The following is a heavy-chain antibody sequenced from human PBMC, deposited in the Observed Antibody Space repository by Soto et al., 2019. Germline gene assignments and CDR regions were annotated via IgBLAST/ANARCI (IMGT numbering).Heavy chain of an antibody. J-gene: IGHJ4*02. Sequence: SATRSLTWTVSGVSISSNTYYWGWIRQPPGKGLEWIGSISFSGSTYYNPPLKSRVTISVDTSKNQFSLKMSSVTAADTAVYYCERLLWGRYFDYWGQGTLVTASS. CDR1: GVSISSNTYY. CDR2: ISFSGST. CDR3: ERLLWGRYFDY. V-gene: IGHV4-39*01. D-gene: IGHD3-16*01.